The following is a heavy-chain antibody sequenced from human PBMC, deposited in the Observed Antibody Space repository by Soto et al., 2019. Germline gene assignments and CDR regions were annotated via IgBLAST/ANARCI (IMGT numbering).Heavy chain of an antibody. CDR3: ARGGRYFDWLFRNWFDP. Sequence: SETLSLTCTVSGYSISSGSYWAWIRQPPGKGPEWIASIYHGGTTFYNPSLKSRITISVDTSNNQFSLKLSSVTAADTAVYYCARGGRYFDWLFRNWFDPWGQGTLVTVSS. CDR2: IYHGGTT. CDR1: GYSISSGSY. V-gene: IGHV4-38-2*02. D-gene: IGHD3-9*01. J-gene: IGHJ5*02.